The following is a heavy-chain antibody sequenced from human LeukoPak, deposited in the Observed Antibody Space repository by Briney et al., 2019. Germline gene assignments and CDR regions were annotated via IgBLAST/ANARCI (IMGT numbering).Heavy chain of an antibody. CDR3: ARRGLTPEPAGVHGFRIDVDY. CDR1: GYRFNSYW. CDR2: IYPGDSDS. V-gene: IGHV5-51*01. D-gene: IGHD5/OR15-5a*01. Sequence: GESLKISCRGSGYRFNSYWIGWVRQKPGKGLEWMGIIYPGDSDSRYGPSFQGQVTISVDNSIDTAYLQWSSLEASDSGTYYCARRGLTPEPAGVHGFRIDVDYWGQGTVVIVSS. J-gene: IGHJ4*02.